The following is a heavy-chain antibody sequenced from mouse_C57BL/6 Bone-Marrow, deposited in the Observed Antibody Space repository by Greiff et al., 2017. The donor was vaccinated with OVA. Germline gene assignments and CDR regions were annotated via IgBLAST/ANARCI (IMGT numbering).Heavy chain of an antibody. V-gene: IGHV1-39*01. J-gene: IGHJ1*03. CDR2: INPNYGTT. D-gene: IGHD1-1*01. CDR3: ARLITTVRDWYFDV. Sequence: VQLQQSGPELVKPGASVKISCKASGYSFTDYNMNWVKQSNGKSLEWIGVINPNYGTTSYNQKFKGKATLTGDQSSSTAYMQRNSLTSEDSAVYYCARLITTVRDWYFDVWGTGTTVTVSS. CDR1: GYSFTDYN.